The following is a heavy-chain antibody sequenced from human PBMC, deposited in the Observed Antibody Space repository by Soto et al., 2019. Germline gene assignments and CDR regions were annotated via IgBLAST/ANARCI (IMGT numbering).Heavy chain of an antibody. D-gene: IGHD1-1*01. Sequence: PGGSLRLSCVASGFTFDTYGIHWVRQAPGKGLQWGALISYEGSNTYYADSVRGRFTISRDNSKNTLYLQMNTLRPEDTGLYYCARVTPGNNLYYFSGLDFWGQGTSVTVSS. J-gene: IGHJ6*02. V-gene: IGHV3-30-3*01. CDR1: GFTFDTYG. CDR3: ARVTPGNNLYYFSGLDF. CDR2: ISYEGSNT.